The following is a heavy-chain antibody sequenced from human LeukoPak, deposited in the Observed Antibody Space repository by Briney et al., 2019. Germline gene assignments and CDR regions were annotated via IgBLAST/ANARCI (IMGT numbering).Heavy chain of an antibody. CDR1: GYTFTSYG. CDR3: ARGSSYYSYYYYYYMDV. D-gene: IGHD3-10*01. V-gene: IGHV1-18*01. Sequence: GASVKVSFKASGYTFTSYGISWVRQAPGQGLEWMGWISAYNGNTNYAQKLQGRVTMTTDTSTSTAYMELRSLRSDDTAVYYCARGSSYYSYYYYYYMDVWGKGTTVTVSS. J-gene: IGHJ6*03. CDR2: ISAYNGNT.